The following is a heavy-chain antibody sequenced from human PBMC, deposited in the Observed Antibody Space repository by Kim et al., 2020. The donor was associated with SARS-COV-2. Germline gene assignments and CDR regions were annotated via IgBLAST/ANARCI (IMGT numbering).Heavy chain of an antibody. CDR2: INPKTGGT. D-gene: IGHD1-1*01. CDR1: GYTFTAYL. CDR3: ARAPVDDRPRGDY. Sequence: ASVKVSCKASGYTFTAYLLHWVRQAPGQGLEWMGWINPKTGGTKYAQKFQGRVTMTSDTSISTAYMEVGSLMSDDTAVYYCARAPVDDRPRGDYWGLGTLVTVSS. J-gene: IGHJ4*02. V-gene: IGHV1-2*02.